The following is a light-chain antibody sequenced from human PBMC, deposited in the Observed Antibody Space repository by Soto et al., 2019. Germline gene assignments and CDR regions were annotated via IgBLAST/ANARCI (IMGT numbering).Light chain of an antibody. Sequence: DIQLTQSPSPLSASVGDRVYITCRTSQDVSRYLNWYQAKPGKAPKLLVYEASTLESGVPSRFSGRGSGKDFTLTIRSRQPEDSATYYCQQSYGSPPFPFGPGTRV. CDR2: EAS. CDR3: QQSYGSPPFP. J-gene: IGKJ3*01. V-gene: IGKV1-39*01. CDR1: QDVSRY.